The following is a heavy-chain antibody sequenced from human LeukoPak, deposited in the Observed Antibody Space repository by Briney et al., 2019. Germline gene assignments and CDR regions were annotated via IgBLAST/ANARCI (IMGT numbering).Heavy chain of an antibody. V-gene: IGHV1-69*06. Sequence: ASVKVSCKASGGTFSSYAISWVRQAPGQGLEWMGGIIPIFGTANYAQKFQGRVTITADKSTSTAYMELSSLRSEDTAVYYCARDPTTVTTDQYYFDYWGQGTLVTVSS. CDR2: IIPIFGTA. J-gene: IGHJ4*02. CDR3: ARDPTTVTTDQYYFDY. CDR1: GGTFSSYA. D-gene: IGHD4-17*01.